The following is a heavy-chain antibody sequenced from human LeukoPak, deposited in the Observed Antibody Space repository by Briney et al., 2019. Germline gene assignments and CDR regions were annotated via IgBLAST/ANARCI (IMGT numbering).Heavy chain of an antibody. J-gene: IGHJ4*02. CDR2: IRFEGSNK. CDR1: GFTFSSYA. CDR3: VKRRGTDGLRGSFDY. D-gene: IGHD1-1*01. Sequence: GGSLRLSCAASGFTFSSYAMKWVRQAPGKGLGWVAFIRFEGSNKSSADSVKARLPFPRNNAKNSLYLQMNSVVGDDTGVYYGVKRRGTDGLRGSFDYWGQGTPVSVSS. V-gene: IGHV3-30*02.